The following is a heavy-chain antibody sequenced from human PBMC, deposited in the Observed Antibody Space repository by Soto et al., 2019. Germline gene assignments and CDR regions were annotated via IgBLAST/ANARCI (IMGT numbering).Heavy chain of an antibody. CDR1: GDSMSSSNW. D-gene: IGHD2-2*01. CDR2: AHHSGRT. V-gene: IGHV4-4*02. Sequence: QVQLQESGPGLVKPSGTLSLTCTVSGDSMSSSNWWNWVRQPPGKGLEWIGEAHHSGRTNFNPSRKSRVTTLVDRSPNPFSLPTSSATAADAAVRYCALSDATALDYWGQGTLITCSA. CDR3: ALSDATALDY. J-gene: IGHJ4*02.